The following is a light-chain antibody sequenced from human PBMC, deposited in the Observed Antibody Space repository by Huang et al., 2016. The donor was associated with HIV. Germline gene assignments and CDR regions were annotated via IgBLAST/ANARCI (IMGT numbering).Light chain of an antibody. CDR2: GAS. V-gene: IGKV3-15*01. J-gene: IGKJ5*01. CDR1: HSVSSN. CDR3: QQYDNWPHT. Sequence: ERVMTQSPATLSVAPGERVTLSCRASHSVSSNLAWYQQKPGQAPRLLIHGASTRATGIPARFSGGGSGTEFTLAISSLQSEDSGVYFCQQYDNWPHTFGQGTRLEIK.